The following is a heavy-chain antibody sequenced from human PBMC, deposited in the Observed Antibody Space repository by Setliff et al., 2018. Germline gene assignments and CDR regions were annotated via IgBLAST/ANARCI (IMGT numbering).Heavy chain of an antibody. CDR3: ARGVYYDFWSGYYTGKTLYWFDP. J-gene: IGHJ5*02. Sequence: SETLSLTCAVYGGSFSGYYWSWIRQPPGKGLEWIGEINHSGSTNYNPSLKSRVTISVDTSKNQFSLKLSSVTAADTAVYYCARGVYYDFWSGYYTGKTLYWFDPWGQGTLVTVSS. V-gene: IGHV4-34*01. D-gene: IGHD3-3*01. CDR2: INHSGST. CDR1: GGSFSGYY.